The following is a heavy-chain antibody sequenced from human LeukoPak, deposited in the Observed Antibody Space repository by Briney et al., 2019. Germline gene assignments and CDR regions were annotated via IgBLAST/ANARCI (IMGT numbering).Heavy chain of an antibody. CDR2: ISAYNGNT. J-gene: IGHJ4*02. D-gene: IGHD2-15*01. CDR3: ARGGYCSGGSCYRIYYFDY. CDR1: GYTFTSYG. Sequence: GASVKVSCKASGYTFTSYGISWVRQAPGQGLEWMGWISAYNGNTNYAQKLQGRVTMTTDTSTSTAYMELRSLRSDDTAVYYCARGGYCSGGSCYRIYYFDYWGQGTLVTASS. V-gene: IGHV1-18*01.